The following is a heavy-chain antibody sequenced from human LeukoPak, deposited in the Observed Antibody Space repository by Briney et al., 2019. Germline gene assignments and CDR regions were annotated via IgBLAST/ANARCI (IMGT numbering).Heavy chain of an antibody. J-gene: IGHJ4*02. CDR1: GFTFTNYG. CDR3: ARDLSPVVRASPMGY. CDR2: ITYDGYYK. V-gene: IGHV3-30*03. D-gene: IGHD3-10*01. Sequence: RPGTSLRLSCAASGFTFTNYGMHWVRQAPGKGLEWVALITYDGYYKYYSDSVKGRFTISSDTSKNTLYLQMNSLRAEDTAVYYCARDLSPVVRASPMGYWGQGTPVTVSS.